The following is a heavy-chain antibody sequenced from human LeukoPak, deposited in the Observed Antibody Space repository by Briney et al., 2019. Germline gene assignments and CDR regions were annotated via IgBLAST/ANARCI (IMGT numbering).Heavy chain of an antibody. CDR1: GGSISSGDYY. CDR3: ARGYGDYVSPSWFDP. J-gene: IGHJ5*02. Sequence: KPSQTLSLTCTVSGGSISSGDYYWSWIRQPPGKGLEWIGYIYYSGSTYYNPPLKSRVTISVDTSKNQFSLNLSSVTAADTAVYYCARGYGDYVSPSWFDPWGQGTLVTVSS. D-gene: IGHD4-17*01. V-gene: IGHV4-30-4*01. CDR2: IYYSGST.